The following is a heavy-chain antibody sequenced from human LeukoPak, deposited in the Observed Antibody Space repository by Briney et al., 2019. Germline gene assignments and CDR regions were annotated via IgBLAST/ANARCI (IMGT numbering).Heavy chain of an antibody. D-gene: IGHD2-2*01. J-gene: IGHJ5*02. CDR3: ARDPRWLTPDCTSTSCYENYFDR. CDR1: GYSISSGYQ. V-gene: IGHV4-38-2*02. CDR2: IYHRGSA. Sequence: SETLSLTCAVSGYSISSGYQWAWIRQSPGKGLEWIGSIYHRGSAHYNPSLKSRVTISVETSKNQFSLKMYSVTAADTAVYYCARDPRWLTPDCTSTSCYENYFDRWSQGTLVTVSS.